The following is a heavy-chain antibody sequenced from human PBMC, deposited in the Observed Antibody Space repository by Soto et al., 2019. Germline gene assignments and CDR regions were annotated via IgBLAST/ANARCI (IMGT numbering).Heavy chain of an antibody. V-gene: IGHV3-48*01. CDR1: GFTFSSYS. Sequence: GGSLRLSCAASGFTFSSYSMNWVRQAPGKGLEWVSYISSSSSTIYYADSVKGRFTISRDNAKNSLYLQMNSLRAEDTAVYYCARDRYVGERGNCFDYWGQGTLVTVSS. CDR3: ARDRYVGERGNCFDY. J-gene: IGHJ4*02. D-gene: IGHD3-16*01. CDR2: ISSSSSTI.